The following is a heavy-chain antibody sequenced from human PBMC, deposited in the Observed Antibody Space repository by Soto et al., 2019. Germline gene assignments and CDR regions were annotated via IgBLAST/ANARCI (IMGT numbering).Heavy chain of an antibody. CDR3: ARRGGVMATIGYFDY. Sequence: QLQLQESGSGLVKPSQTLSLTCAVSGGSISSGGYSWSWIRQPPGKGLEWIGYIYHSGSTYYNPSPKSRVPMSVDRPKNQFSLKLSSVTAADTAVYYCARRGGVMATIGYFDYWGQGTLVTVSS. J-gene: IGHJ4*02. CDR1: GGSISSGGYS. CDR2: IYHSGST. D-gene: IGHD2-21*01. V-gene: IGHV4-30-2*01.